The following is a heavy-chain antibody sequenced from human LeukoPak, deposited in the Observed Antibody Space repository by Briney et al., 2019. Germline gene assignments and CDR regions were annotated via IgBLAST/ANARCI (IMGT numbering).Heavy chain of an antibody. V-gene: IGHV1-69*05. J-gene: IGHJ4*02. D-gene: IGHD3-3*01. CDR2: IIPIFGTA. CDR3: AKTLSYDFWSGDRAPPAYYFDY. Sequence: ASVKVSCKASGGTFSSHAISWVRQAPGQGLEWMGGIIPIFGTANYAQKFQGRVTITTDESTSTAYMELSSLRSEDTAVYYCAKTLSYDFWSGDRAPPAYYFDYWGQGTLVTVSS. CDR1: GGTFSSHA.